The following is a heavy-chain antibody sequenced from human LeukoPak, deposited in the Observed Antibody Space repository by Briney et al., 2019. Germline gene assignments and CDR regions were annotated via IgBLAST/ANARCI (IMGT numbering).Heavy chain of an antibody. D-gene: IGHD1-7*01. Sequence: ASVKVSCKTSGYDFIVYGIAWVRQAPGQGLEWMGWISAYNGNTNYAQKLQGRVTMTTDTSTSTAYMELRSLRSDDTAVYYCARGDGLELRAYWGQGTLVTVSS. CDR3: ARGDGLELRAY. V-gene: IGHV1-18*01. CDR1: GYDFIVYG. J-gene: IGHJ4*02. CDR2: ISAYNGNT.